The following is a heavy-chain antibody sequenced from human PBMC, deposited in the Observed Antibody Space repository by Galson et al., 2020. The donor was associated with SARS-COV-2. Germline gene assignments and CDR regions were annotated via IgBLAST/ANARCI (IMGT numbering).Heavy chain of an antibody. Sequence: GESLKISCAASGFIFSTFSMNWVRQAPGKGLEWVSYISSSSTTIFYADSVKGRFTISRDNAKKSLYLQMNSLRDEDTAMYYCARSLGSSGYYRRSPGTFDFWGQGTLVTVSS. V-gene: IGHV3-48*02. CDR3: ARSLGSSGYYRRSPGTFDF. CDR2: ISSSSTTI. J-gene: IGHJ4*02. D-gene: IGHD6-19*01. CDR1: GFIFSTFS.